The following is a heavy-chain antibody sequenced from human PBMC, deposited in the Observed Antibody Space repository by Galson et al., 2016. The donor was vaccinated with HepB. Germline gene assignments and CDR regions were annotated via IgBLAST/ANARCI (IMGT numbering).Heavy chain of an antibody. CDR3: ATLTFAHGFDI. V-gene: IGHV1-18*01. J-gene: IGHJ4*02. CDR2: VSPYDGDT. Sequence: SVKVSCKASGYTFTTYGVSWVRQAPGQGLEWVGWVSPYDGDTNYAQKLQGRVTMTTDTSTSTAYMELRSLTSDDTAMYYCATLTFAHGFDIWGQGTLVTVSS. D-gene: IGHD3-10*01. CDR1: GYTFTTYG.